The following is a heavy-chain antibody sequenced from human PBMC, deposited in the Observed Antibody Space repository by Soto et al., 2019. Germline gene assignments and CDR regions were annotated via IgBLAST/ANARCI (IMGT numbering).Heavy chain of an antibody. CDR2: IRSKAYGGTT. CDR3: TSSLRVVVTAIVRY. V-gene: IGHV3-49*03. J-gene: IGHJ4*02. CDR1: GFTFGDYA. Sequence: GGSLRLSCTASGFTFGDYAMSWFRQAPGKGLEWVGFIRSKAYGGTTEYAASVKGRFTISRDDSKSIAYLQMNSLKTEDTAVYYCTSSLRVVVTAIVRYWGQGTLVTVSS. D-gene: IGHD2-21*02.